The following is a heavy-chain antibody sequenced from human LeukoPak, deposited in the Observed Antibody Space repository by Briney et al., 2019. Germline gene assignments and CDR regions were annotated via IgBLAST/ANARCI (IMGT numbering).Heavy chain of an antibody. Sequence: SQTLSLTCAISGDSVSSNSAAWNWIRQSPSRGLEWLGRTYYRSKWYNDYAVSVKSRITIYPDTSKNQFSLQLNSVTPEDTAVYYCGRDLGYSSSWYIPRRGYFDYWGQGTLVTVSS. CDR1: GDSVSSNSAA. CDR2: TYYRSKWYN. D-gene: IGHD6-13*01. V-gene: IGHV6-1*01. J-gene: IGHJ4*02. CDR3: GRDLGYSSSWYIPRRGYFDY.